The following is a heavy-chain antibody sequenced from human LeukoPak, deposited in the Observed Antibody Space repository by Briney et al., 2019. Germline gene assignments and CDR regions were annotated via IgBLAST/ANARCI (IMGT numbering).Heavy chain of an antibody. Sequence: GASVNVSFKASGGTFISYAISWVRQAPGQGLEWMGGIIPIFGTANYAQKFQGRVTITADESTSTAYMELSSLRSEDTTVYYCARDWRTTGTYNWFDPWGQGTLVTVSS. CDR2: IIPIFGTA. CDR3: ARDWRTTGTYNWFDP. D-gene: IGHD1-1*01. CDR1: GGTFISYA. V-gene: IGHV1-69*13. J-gene: IGHJ5*02.